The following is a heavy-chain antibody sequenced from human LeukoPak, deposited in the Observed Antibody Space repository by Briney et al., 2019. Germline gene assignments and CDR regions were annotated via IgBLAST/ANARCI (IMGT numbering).Heavy chain of an antibody. V-gene: IGHV3-23*01. Sequence: PGGSLRLSCAASGFTFSSYAMSWVRQAPGKGLEWVPAISGSGGSTYYADSVKGRFTISRDNSKNTLYLQMNSLRAEDTAVYYCAKDRYYYDSSGYYNWFDPWGQGTLVTVSS. CDR1: GFTFSSYA. J-gene: IGHJ5*02. CDR3: AKDRYYYDSSGYYNWFDP. D-gene: IGHD3-22*01. CDR2: ISGSGGST.